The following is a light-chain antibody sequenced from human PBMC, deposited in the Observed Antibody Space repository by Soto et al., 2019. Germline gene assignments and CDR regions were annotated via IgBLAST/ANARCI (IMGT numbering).Light chain of an antibody. CDR1: SSNIGAGYD. CDR2: GNS. CDR3: QSYDSRLSAYV. V-gene: IGLV1-40*01. Sequence: QSVLTQPPSVSGAPGQRVTISCTGSSSNIGAGYDVHWYQQLPGTAPKLLISGNSNRPAGVPDRFSGSKSGTSASLAITGLHAEVEADYYCQSYDSRLSAYVFGTGTQLTVL. J-gene: IGLJ1*01.